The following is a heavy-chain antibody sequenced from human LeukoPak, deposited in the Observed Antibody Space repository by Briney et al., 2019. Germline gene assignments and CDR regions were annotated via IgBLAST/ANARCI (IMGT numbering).Heavy chain of an antibody. V-gene: IGHV1-69*01. Sequence: ASVKVSCKASGGTFSSYAISWVRQAPGQGLEWMGGIIPIFGTANYAQKFQGRVTITADESTSTAYMELSSLRSEDTAVYYCARGERDSSGWYYFDYWGQGTLATVSS. CDR3: ARGERDSSGWYYFDY. CDR1: GGTFSSYA. CDR2: IIPIFGTA. J-gene: IGHJ4*02. D-gene: IGHD6-19*01.